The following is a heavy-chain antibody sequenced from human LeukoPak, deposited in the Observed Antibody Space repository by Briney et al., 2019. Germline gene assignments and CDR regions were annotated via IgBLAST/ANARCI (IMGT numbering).Heavy chain of an antibody. CDR1: GFTFSGYP. Sequence: GGSLRLSCAASGFTFSGYPIHWVRQAPGKGLEWVAVISYDGSNEYYADSVKGRFTISRDNSKNTLYLQMNSLRAEDTAVYYCARRKFGGVMDYWGQGTLVTVSS. J-gene: IGHJ4*02. D-gene: IGHD3-16*01. CDR3: ARRKFGGVMDY. CDR2: ISYDGSNE. V-gene: IGHV3-30-3*01.